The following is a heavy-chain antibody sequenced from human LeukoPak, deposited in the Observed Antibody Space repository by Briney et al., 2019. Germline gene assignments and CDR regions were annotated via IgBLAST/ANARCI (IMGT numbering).Heavy chain of an antibody. CDR3: ARTTVTTGFDP. CDR1: GFTFSSYD. CDR2: IGTAGDT. J-gene: IGHJ5*02. D-gene: IGHD4-17*01. V-gene: IGHV3-13*01. Sequence: GGSLRLSCAASGFTFSSYDMHWVRQATGKGLEWVSAIGTAGDTYYPGSVMGRFTISRENAKNSLYLQMNSLRAGDTAVYYCARTTVTTGFDPWGQGTLVTVSS.